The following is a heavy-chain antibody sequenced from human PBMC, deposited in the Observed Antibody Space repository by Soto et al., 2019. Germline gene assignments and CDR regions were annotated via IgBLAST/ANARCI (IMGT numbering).Heavy chain of an antibody. CDR2: INHSGST. J-gene: IGHJ6*02. Sequence: LSLTCSVYGGSFSGYFWSWIRQPPGKGLEWIGEINHSGSTNYNPSLKSRVTISVDTSKNQFSLKLSSVTAADTAVYYCARVPHLRYYYDSSGYYKPNYGMDVWGQGTTVTVSS. D-gene: IGHD3-22*01. CDR1: GGSFSGYF. V-gene: IGHV4-34*01. CDR3: ARVPHLRYYYDSSGYYKPNYGMDV.